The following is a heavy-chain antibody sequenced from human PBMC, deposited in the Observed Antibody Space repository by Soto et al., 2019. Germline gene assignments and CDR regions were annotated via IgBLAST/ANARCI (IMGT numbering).Heavy chain of an antibody. V-gene: IGHV1-3*01. D-gene: IGHD2-8*01. Sequence: ASVKVSCKASGYTFTSYAMHWVRQAPGQRLEWMGWINAGNGNTKYSQKFQGRVTITRDTSASTAYMELSSLRSEDTAVYYCARDLICTNGVCYNYSDYWGQGTLVTVSS. CDR1: GYTFTSYA. J-gene: IGHJ4*02. CDR3: ARDLICTNGVCYNYSDY. CDR2: INAGNGNT.